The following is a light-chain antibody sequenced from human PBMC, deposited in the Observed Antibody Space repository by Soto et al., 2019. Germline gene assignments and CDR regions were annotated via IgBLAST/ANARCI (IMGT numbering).Light chain of an antibody. CDR1: SSDVGGFNS. V-gene: IGLV2-14*03. Sequence: QSVLTQPASVSGSPGQSITISCTGTSSDVGGFNSVSWYQLRPGTAPKLILYDVVDRPSGVSYRFSGSKSGNTASLTISGLQAADEADYFCSSYTSNMTNVFGSGTKLTVL. J-gene: IGLJ1*01. CDR3: SSYTSNMTNV. CDR2: DVV.